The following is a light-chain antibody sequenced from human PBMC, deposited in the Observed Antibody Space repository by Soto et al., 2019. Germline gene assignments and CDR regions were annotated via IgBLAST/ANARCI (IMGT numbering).Light chain of an antibody. CDR3: CSYAGTSYV. Sequence: QSVLTQPASVSGSPGQSITISCTGTNXDVGTYNLVSWYQQHPGKAPKIMIYEVNKRPSGVSNRFSGSKSGNTAPLTISGLQAEDEADYYCCSYAGTSYVFGTGTKVTVL. J-gene: IGLJ1*01. V-gene: IGLV2-23*02. CDR1: NXDVGTYNL. CDR2: EVN.